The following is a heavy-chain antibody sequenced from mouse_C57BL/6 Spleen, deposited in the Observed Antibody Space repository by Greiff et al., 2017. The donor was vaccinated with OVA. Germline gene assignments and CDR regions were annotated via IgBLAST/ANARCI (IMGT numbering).Heavy chain of an antibody. CDR3: AREGDYDYPYAMDY. Sequence: VKLQESGAELVKPGASVKISCKASGYAFSSYWMNWVKQRPGKGLEWIGQIYPGDGDTNYNGKFKGKATLTADKSSSTAYMQLSSLTSEDSAVYFCAREGDYDYPYAMDYWGQGTSVTVSS. CDR2: IYPGDGDT. V-gene: IGHV1-80*01. J-gene: IGHJ4*01. CDR1: GYAFSSYW. D-gene: IGHD2-4*01.